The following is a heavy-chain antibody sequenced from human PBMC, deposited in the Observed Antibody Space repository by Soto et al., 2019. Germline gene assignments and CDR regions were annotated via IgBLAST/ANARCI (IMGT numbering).Heavy chain of an antibody. CDR3: ARSAAEAGTTGWFVP. J-gene: IGHJ5*02. D-gene: IGHD6-13*01. V-gene: IGHV4-31*03. CDR2: IYYSGST. CDR1: GGSISSGGYY. Sequence: QVQLQESGPGLVKPSQTLSLTCTVSGGSISSGGYYWSWIRQHPGKGLEWIGYIYYSGSTYYNPSIKSRVTISVDTSKNQFSLKLSSVTAADTAVYYCARSAAEAGTTGWFVPWGQGTLVTVSS.